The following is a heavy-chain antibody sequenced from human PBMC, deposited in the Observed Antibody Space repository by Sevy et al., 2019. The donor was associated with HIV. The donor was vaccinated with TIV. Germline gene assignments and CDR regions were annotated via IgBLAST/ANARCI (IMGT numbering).Heavy chain of an antibody. CDR3: AREGCSKPHDY. CDR1: GFTFSKYS. J-gene: IGHJ4*02. Sequence: GGSLGLSCVASGFTFSKYSMSWVRQTPGKGLEWVSTLSFACGRINYADSVKGRFTMSRDDSRNTFYLQMDSLRAEDTAIYYCAREGCSKPHDYWRQGTLVTVSS. CDR2: LSFACGRI. V-gene: IGHV3-23*01. D-gene: IGHD2-2*01.